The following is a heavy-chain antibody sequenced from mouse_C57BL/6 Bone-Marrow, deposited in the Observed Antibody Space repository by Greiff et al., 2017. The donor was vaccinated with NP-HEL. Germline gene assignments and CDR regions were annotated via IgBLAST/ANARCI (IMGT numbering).Heavy chain of an antibody. Sequence: QVQLKQSGAELVKPGASVKMSCKASGYTFTSYWITWVKQRPGQGLEWIGDIYPGSGSTNYNEKFKSKATLTVDTSSSTAYLQLSSLTSEDSAVYYCAREGGSSYRLGVDYWGQGTSVTVSS. CDR2: IYPGSGST. V-gene: IGHV1-55*01. CDR1: GYTFTSYW. D-gene: IGHD1-1*01. J-gene: IGHJ4*01. CDR3: AREGGSSYRLGVDY.